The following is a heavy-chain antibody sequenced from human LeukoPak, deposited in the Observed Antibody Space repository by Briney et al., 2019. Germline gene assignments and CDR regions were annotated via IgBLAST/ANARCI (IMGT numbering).Heavy chain of an antibody. D-gene: IGHD1-26*01. CDR3: AKEDHSGSYYYFDY. J-gene: IGHJ4*02. Sequence: GGSLRLSCAASGFTFSAYSMNWVRQAPGKGLEWVAYISGGGGTIYYADSVKGRFTISRDNSKNTLYLQMNSLRAEDTAVYYCAKEDHSGSYYYFDYWGQGTLVTVSS. CDR2: ISGGGGTI. V-gene: IGHV3-23*01. CDR1: GFTFSAYS.